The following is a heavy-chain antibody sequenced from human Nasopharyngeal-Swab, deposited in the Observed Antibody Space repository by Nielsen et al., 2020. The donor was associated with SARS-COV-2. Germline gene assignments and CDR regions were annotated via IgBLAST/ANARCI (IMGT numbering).Heavy chain of an antibody. V-gene: IGHV3-7*01. Sequence: GSLRLSCAASGFTFSDNWMSWVRQVPGKGLECVASINPDGSEKYYVDSVKGRFTLSRDNARKSLYLQINSLRAEDTALYYCARDLYYYGMDVWGQGTTVTVSS. J-gene: IGHJ6*02. CDR1: GFTFSDNW. CDR2: INPDGSEK. CDR3: ARDLYYYGMDV.